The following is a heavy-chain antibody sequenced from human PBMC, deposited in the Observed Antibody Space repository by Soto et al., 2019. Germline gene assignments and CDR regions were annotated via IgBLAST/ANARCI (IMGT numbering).Heavy chain of an antibody. CDR3: ARDGRYSSGWYSPGDY. CDR2: IWYDGSNK. Sequence: PGGSLRLSCAASGFTFSSYGMHWVRQAPGRGLEWVAVIWYDGSNKYYADSVKGRFTISRDNSKNTLYLQMNSLRAEDTAVYYCARDGRYSSGWYSPGDYWGQGTLVTVSS. V-gene: IGHV3-33*01. CDR1: GFTFSSYG. D-gene: IGHD6-19*01. J-gene: IGHJ4*02.